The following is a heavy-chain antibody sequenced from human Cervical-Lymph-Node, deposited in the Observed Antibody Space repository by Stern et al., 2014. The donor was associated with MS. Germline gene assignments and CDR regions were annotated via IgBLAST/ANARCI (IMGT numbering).Heavy chain of an antibody. D-gene: IGHD4-17*01. CDR3: AHILRGRFDP. V-gene: IGHV2-5*02. CDR1: GFSLNTSGVG. CDR2: IFWDDDK. Sequence: QITLKESGPTLVKPTQTLTLTCTFSGFSLNTSGVGVGWIRQPPGKALEWLALIFWDDDKRYSPSLKNRLTISKDTSKNQVVLTMTNMDPVDTATYYCAHILRGRFDPWGQGTVVTVSS. J-gene: IGHJ5*02.